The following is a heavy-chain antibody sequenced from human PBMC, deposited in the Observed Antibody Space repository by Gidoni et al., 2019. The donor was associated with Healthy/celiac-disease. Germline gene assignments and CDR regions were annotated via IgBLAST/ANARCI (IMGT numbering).Heavy chain of an antibody. V-gene: IGHV1-2*02. CDR2: INPNSGGT. D-gene: IGHD5-12*01. CDR1: GYTFTGYY. CDR3: ARDGATIYYYYYYYGMDV. Sequence: QVQLVQSGAEVKKPGASVKVSCKASGYTFTGYYMHWVRQAPGQGLEWMGWINPNSGGTNYAQKFQGRVTMTRETSISTAYMELSRLRSDDTAVYYCARDGATIYYYYYYYGMDVWGQGTTVTVSS. J-gene: IGHJ6*02.